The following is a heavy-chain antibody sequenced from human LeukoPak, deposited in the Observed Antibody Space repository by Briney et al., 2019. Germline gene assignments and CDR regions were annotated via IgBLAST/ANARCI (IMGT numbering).Heavy chain of an antibody. CDR3: AVGPAAIHNWFDP. CDR1: GFAFRSYG. CDR2: INTDGSST. Sequence: PGGSLRLSCAASGFAFRSYGMTWVRQAPGKGLVWVSRINTDGSSTSYADSVKGRFTISRDNAKNTLYLQMNSLRAEDTAVYYCAVGPAAIHNWFDPWGQGTLVTVSS. J-gene: IGHJ5*02. V-gene: IGHV3-74*01. D-gene: IGHD2-2*01.